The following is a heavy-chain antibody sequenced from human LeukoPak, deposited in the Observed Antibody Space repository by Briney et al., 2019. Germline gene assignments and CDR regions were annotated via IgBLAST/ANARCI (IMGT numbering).Heavy chain of an antibody. J-gene: IGHJ4*02. CDR3: ARDGGYYDFWSGYY. V-gene: IGHV1-8*01. CDR1: GYTFTSYD. Sequence: GASVKVSCKASGYTFTSYDINWVRQATGQGLEWMGWMNPNSGNTGYAQKFQGRVTMTRNTSISTAYMELSSLRSEDTAVYCCARDGGYYDFWSGYYWGQGTLVTVSS. CDR2: MNPNSGNT. D-gene: IGHD3-3*01.